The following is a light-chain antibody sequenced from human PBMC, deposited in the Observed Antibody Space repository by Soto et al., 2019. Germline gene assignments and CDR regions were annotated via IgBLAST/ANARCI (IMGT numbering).Light chain of an antibody. Sequence: DIQMTQSPSSLSASVVDRVTITCQASQDISIYLNWYQQKPGKAPKLLISDASNLEAGVPSRFSGSGSGTDFTFTISSLQAEDIATYYCQQYKSLITFGQGTRLEIK. CDR3: QQYKSLIT. J-gene: IGKJ5*01. V-gene: IGKV1-33*01. CDR2: DAS. CDR1: QDISIY.